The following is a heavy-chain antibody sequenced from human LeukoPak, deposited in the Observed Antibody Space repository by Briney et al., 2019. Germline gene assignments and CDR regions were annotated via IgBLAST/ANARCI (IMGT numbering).Heavy chain of an antibody. J-gene: IGHJ3*02. V-gene: IGHV3-9*01. CDR2: IGWNSGTI. CDR1: GFSFDDYA. D-gene: IGHD2-15*01. CDR3: AKEISGPFDI. Sequence: GGSLRLSCAASGFSFDDYAMHWVRQAPGKGLEWVSGIGWNSGTIDYADSVKGRFTISRDDAKNSLYLQMSSLRAEDTALYYCAKEISGPFDIWGQGTMVTVSS.